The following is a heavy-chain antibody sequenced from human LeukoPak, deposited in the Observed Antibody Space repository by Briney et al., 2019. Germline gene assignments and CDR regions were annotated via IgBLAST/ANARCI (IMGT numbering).Heavy chain of an antibody. V-gene: IGHV3-30*03. Sequence: GRSLRLSCAASGFTFSSYGMHWVRQAPGKGLEWVAVISYDGSNKYYADSVKGRFTISRDNSKNTLYLQMNSLRAEDTAVYYCARGGTTGTTVFDYWGQGTLVTASS. CDR2: ISYDGSNK. CDR3: ARGGTTGTTVFDY. J-gene: IGHJ4*02. CDR1: GFTFSSYG. D-gene: IGHD1-1*01.